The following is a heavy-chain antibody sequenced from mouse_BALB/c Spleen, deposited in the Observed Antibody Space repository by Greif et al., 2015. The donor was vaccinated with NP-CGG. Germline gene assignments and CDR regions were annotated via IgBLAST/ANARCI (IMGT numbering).Heavy chain of an antibody. Sequence: VKLMESGPELVKPGTSVKLSCKTSGYNFTSYWINWVKLRPGQGLEWIGDIYPGSGSTNYNEKFKSKATLTVDTSSSTAYMQLSSLASEDSALYYCARGGNFFAYWGQGTLVTVSA. D-gene: IGHD2-1*01. CDR2: IYPGSGST. V-gene: IGHV1-55*01. CDR1: GYNFTSYW. J-gene: IGHJ3*01. CDR3: ARGGNFFAY.